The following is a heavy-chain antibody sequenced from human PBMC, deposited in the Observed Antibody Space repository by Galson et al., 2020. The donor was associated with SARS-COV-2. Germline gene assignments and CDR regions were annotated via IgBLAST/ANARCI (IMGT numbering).Heavy chain of an antibody. CDR1: GGSISSSSYY. Sequence: SETLSLTCTVSGGSISSSSYYWGWIRQPPGKGLEWIGSIYYSGSTYYNPSLKSRVTISVDTSKNQFSLKLSSVTAADTAVYYCARDPIAAVAFDIWGQGTMVTVSS. J-gene: IGHJ3*02. CDR3: ARDPIAAVAFDI. CDR2: IYYSGST. V-gene: IGHV4-39*07. D-gene: IGHD6-13*01.